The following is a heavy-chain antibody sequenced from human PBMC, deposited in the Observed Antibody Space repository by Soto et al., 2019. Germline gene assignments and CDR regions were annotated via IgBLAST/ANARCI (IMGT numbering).Heavy chain of an antibody. D-gene: IGHD3-10*01. Sequence: PGGSLRLSCAASGFTFSSYSMSWVRQAPGKGLEWVSGFRTGADDGTTYYADSVKGRFTISGDISKNTLFLQMNSLRAEDTAIYYCAKKVNSGPGSQYFDYWGQGTLVTSPQ. CDR3: AKKVNSGPGSQYFDY. CDR1: GFTFSSYS. CDR2: FRTGADDGTT. V-gene: IGHV3-23*01. J-gene: IGHJ4*02.